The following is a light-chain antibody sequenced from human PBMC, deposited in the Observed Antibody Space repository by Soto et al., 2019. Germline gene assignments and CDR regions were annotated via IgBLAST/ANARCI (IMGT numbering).Light chain of an antibody. Sequence: SVLTQPPSVSAAPGRKVTISCSGSSSNIGNNYVSWYQQLPGTAPKLLIYDNNQRPSGIPDRFSGSKSGTSATLGITGLQTGDEADYYCGTWDSSLSAGVFGGGTKVTVL. J-gene: IGLJ2*01. V-gene: IGLV1-51*01. CDR3: GTWDSSLSAGV. CDR1: SSNIGNNY. CDR2: DNN.